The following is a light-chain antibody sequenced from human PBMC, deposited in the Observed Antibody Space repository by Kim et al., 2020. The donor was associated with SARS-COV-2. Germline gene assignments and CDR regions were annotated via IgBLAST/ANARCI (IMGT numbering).Light chain of an antibody. V-gene: IGKV1-39*01. Sequence: SASVGDTVTITCRASRSIATYLNWYQQKPGEAPKRLISAASTLQTGVPARFTGGGSGTDFSLTINGLQPADFATYYCQQGDSNPQTFGQGTKLEI. CDR2: AAS. CDR3: QQGDSNPQT. CDR1: RSIATY. J-gene: IGKJ2*01.